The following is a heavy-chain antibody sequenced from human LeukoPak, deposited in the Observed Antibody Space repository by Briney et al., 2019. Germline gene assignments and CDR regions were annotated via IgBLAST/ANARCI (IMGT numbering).Heavy chain of an antibody. CDR1: GFTFSSYS. J-gene: IGHJ3*02. Sequence: GGSLRLSCAASGFTFSSYSMNWVRQAPGKGLEWVSSISSSSSYIYYADSVKGRFTISRDNAKNSLYLQMNSLRSEDTAVYYCARPEVGATSSAFDIWGQGTMVTVSS. CDR2: ISSSSSYI. CDR3: ARPEVGATSSAFDI. V-gene: IGHV3-21*04. D-gene: IGHD1-26*01.